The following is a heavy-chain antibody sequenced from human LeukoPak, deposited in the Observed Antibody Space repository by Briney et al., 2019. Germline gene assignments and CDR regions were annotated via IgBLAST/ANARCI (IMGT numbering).Heavy chain of an antibody. CDR1: GFTFSSYG. J-gene: IGHJ3*02. Sequence: GGSLRLSCGASGFTFSSYGMHWVRQAPGRGLEWVAVIWFDGSNKYYADSVKGRFTISRDNSKNTLYLQMNSLSAEDTAVYYCARGKEQQLYAFDIWGQGTMVTVSS. CDR3: ARGKEQQLYAFDI. D-gene: IGHD6-13*01. V-gene: IGHV3-33*01. CDR2: IWFDGSNK.